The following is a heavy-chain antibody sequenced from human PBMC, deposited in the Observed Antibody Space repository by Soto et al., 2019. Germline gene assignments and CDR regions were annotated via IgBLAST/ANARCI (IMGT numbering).Heavy chain of an antibody. Sequence: PSETLSLTCTVSGGSISSSSYFWGWIRQPPGKGLEWIGSIYYSGSTYYNPSLKSRVTISVDTSKNQFSLKLRSVTAADTAAYYCASYLLEPVLRYGFDPWGQGTLVTVSS. J-gene: IGHJ5*01. CDR1: GGSISSSSYF. V-gene: IGHV4-39*01. D-gene: IGHD2-2*01. CDR3: ASYLLEPVLRYGFDP. CDR2: IYYSGST.